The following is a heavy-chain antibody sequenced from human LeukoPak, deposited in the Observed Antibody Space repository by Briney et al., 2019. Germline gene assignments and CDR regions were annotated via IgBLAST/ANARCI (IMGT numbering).Heavy chain of an antibody. Sequence: GGSLRLSCAVSGITFSSYGMTWVRQAGKGLEWVSVISGSGDNTYYADSVKGRFTISRDNSKSTLHLQMNSLRAEDTAVYYCAKTYDSSGYFYFDYWGQGALVTVSS. V-gene: IGHV3-23*01. CDR3: AKTYDSSGYFYFDY. CDR1: GITFSSYG. J-gene: IGHJ4*02. D-gene: IGHD3-22*01. CDR2: ISGSGDNT.